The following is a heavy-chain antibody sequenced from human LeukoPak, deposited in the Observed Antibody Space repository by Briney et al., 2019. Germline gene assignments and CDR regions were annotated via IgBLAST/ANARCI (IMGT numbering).Heavy chain of an antibody. CDR2: IWYDGSNK. D-gene: IGHD6-13*01. J-gene: IGHJ4*02. V-gene: IGHV3-33*01. CDR1: GFTFGSYG. CDR3: ARARGAAGNYYYFDY. Sequence: PGGSLRLSCAASGFTFGSYGMHWVRQAPGKGLEWVAVIWYDGSNKYYADSVKGRFTISRDNSKNTLYLQMNSLRAEDTAVYYCARARGAAGNYYYFDYWGQGTLVTVSS.